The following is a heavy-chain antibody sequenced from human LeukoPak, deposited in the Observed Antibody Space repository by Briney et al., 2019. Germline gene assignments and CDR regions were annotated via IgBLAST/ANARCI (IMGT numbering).Heavy chain of an antibody. J-gene: IGHJ4*02. Sequence: GGSLRLSCEASGFTFSSYGMSWVRQAPGKGLEWASAISGGGGGTYYADSVKGRFTISRDNSKNTLYLQMNSLRAGDAAVYFCAKRVAHSSGAYWDYWGQGILVTVSS. CDR1: GFTFSSYG. D-gene: IGHD6-19*01. CDR3: AKRVAHSSGAYWDY. CDR2: ISGGGGGT. V-gene: IGHV3-23*01.